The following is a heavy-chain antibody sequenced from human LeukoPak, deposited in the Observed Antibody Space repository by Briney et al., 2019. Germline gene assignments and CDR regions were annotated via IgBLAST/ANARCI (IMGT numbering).Heavy chain of an antibody. CDR3: AREYSGYRRMDV. Sequence: ASVKVSCKASGYTFTGYYMHWVRQAPGQGLEWIGWINPNSGGTNYAQKFQGRVTMTRDTSISTAYMELSRLRSDDTAVYYCAREYSGYRRMDVWGKGTTVTVSS. CDR2: INPNSGGT. D-gene: IGHD5-12*01. V-gene: IGHV1-2*02. J-gene: IGHJ6*04. CDR1: GYTFTGYY.